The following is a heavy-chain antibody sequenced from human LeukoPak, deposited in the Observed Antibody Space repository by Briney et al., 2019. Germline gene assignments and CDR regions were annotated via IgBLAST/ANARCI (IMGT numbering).Heavy chain of an antibody. CDR1: GFTFGNYW. D-gene: IGHD4-17*01. Sequence: PGGSLRLSCAASGFTFGNYWMTWVRQAPGKGLEWVANINHDGGDKNYVDSVKGRFTISRDNAKSSLYLQMNSLRVEDTAVYYCAITGGPTVTAFDLWGQGILVTVSS. J-gene: IGHJ4*02. CDR2: INHDGGDK. V-gene: IGHV3-7*02. CDR3: AITGGPTVTAFDL.